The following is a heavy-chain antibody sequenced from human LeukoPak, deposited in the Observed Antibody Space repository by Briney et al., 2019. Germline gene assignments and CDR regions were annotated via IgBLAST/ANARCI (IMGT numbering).Heavy chain of an antibody. CDR1: GYTFTSYY. J-gene: IGHJ5*02. D-gene: IGHD2-21*02. V-gene: IGHV1-46*01. Sequence: ASVKVSCKASGYTFTSYYMHWVRQAPGQGLEWMGIINPSGGSTSYTQKFQGRVTMTRDTSKNQFSLKLSSVTAADTAVYYCARVGGDHNWFDPWGQGTLVTVSS. CDR3: ARVGGDHNWFDP. CDR2: INPSGGST.